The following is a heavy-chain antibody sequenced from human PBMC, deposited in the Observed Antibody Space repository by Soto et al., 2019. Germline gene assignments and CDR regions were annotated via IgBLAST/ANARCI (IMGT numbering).Heavy chain of an antibody. CDR2: VSDSGGST. D-gene: IGHD1-26*01. J-gene: IGHJ4*02. CDR1: GFTFSSYA. CDR3: ARTIVGGVVHAFDF. Sequence: EVQLLESGGGLVQPGGSLRLSCGASGFTFSSYAMNWVRQAPGQGLEWVSTVSDSGGSTYYADSVQGRFTISRDNSKNTLFLHMNSLGAEDPAIYYCARTIVGGVVHAFDFWGQGTLVTVSS. V-gene: IGHV3-23*01.